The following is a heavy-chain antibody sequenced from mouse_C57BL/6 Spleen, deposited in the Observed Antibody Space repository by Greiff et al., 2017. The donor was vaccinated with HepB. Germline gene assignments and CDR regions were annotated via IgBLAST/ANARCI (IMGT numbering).Heavy chain of an antibody. V-gene: IGHV6-6*01. CDR3: TRPTYGNCAMDY. CDR1: GFTFSDAW. Sequence: EVQGVESGGGLVQPGGSMKLSCAASGFTFSDAWMDWVRQSPEKGLEWVAEIRNKANNHATYYAESVKGRFTISRDDSKSSVYLKMNSLRAEDTGIYYCTRPTYGNCAMDYWGQGTSVTVSS. D-gene: IGHD2-1*01. J-gene: IGHJ4*01. CDR2: IRNKANNHAT.